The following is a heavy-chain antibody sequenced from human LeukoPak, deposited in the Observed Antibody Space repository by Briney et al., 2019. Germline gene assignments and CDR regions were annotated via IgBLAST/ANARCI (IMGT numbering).Heavy chain of an antibody. CDR2: INHSGST. J-gene: IGHJ3*02. V-gene: IGHV4-34*01. CDR1: GGSFSGYY. Sequence: PSETLSLTCAVYGGSFSGYYWSWIRQPPGKGLEWIGEINHSGSTNYNPSLKSRVTISVDTSKNQFSLKLSSVTAADTAVYYCARGARQWPPSGAFDIWGQGTMVTVSS. CDR3: ARGARQWPPSGAFDI. D-gene: IGHD6-19*01.